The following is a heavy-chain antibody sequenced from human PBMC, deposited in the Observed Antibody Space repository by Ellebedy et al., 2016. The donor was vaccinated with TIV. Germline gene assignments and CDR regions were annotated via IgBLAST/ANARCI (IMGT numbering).Heavy chain of an antibody. J-gene: IGHJ5*02. CDR1: GGSIGREY. CDR2: IYYSGST. Sequence: MPSETLSLTCTISGGSIGREYWSWIRQPPGKGLEWIGSIYYSGSTYYNPSLKSRVTISVDTSKNQFSLNLSSVTAADTAVYYCARDPALPRGRFDPWGQGTLVTVSS. CDR3: ARDPALPRGRFDP. V-gene: IGHV4-39*07.